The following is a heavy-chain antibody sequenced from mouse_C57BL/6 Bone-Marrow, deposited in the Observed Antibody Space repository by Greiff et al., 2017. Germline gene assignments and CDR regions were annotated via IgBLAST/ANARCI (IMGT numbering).Heavy chain of an antibody. Sequence: EVQLVESEGGLVQPGSSMKLSCTASGFTFSDYYMAWVRQVPEKGLEWVANINYDGSSTYYLDSLKSRFIISRDNAKNILYLQRSSLKSEDTATYYCARVGLDAMDYWGQGTSVTVSS. J-gene: IGHJ4*01. CDR1: GFTFSDYY. CDR2: INYDGSST. CDR3: ARVGLDAMDY. V-gene: IGHV5-16*01.